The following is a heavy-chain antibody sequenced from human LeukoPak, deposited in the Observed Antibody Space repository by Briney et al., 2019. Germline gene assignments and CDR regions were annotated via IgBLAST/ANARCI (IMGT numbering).Heavy chain of an antibody. CDR1: GGSISSGGYY. D-gene: IGHD3-3*01. CDR2: IYHSGST. V-gene: IGHV4-30-2*01. J-gene: IGHJ3*02. CDR3: ARHDYDFWGGYLMFDAFDI. Sequence: SETLSLTCTVSGGSISSGGYYWSWIRQPPGKGLEWIGYIYHSGSTYYNPSLKSRVTISVDTSKNQFSLKLSSVTAADTAVYYCARHDYDFWGGYLMFDAFDIWGQGTMVTVSS.